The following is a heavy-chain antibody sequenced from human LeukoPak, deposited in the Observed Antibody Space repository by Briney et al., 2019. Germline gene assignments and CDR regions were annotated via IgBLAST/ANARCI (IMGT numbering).Heavy chain of an antibody. D-gene: IGHD3-16*02. CDR3: ARGGGDYVWGSYRFDY. CDR2: IYYSGST. J-gene: IGHJ4*02. CDR1: GGSISSYY. V-gene: IGHV4-59*01. Sequence: SETLSLTCTVSGGSISSYYWSWIRQPPGKGLEWIGYIYYSGSTNYNPSLKSRVTISVDTSKNQFSLKLISVTAADTAVYYCARGGGDYVWGSYRFDYWGQGTLVTVSS.